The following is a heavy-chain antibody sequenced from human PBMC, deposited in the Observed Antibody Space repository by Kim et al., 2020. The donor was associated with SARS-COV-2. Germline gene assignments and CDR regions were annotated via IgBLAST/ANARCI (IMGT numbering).Heavy chain of an antibody. Sequence: NYNPPLKSRVTISVDTSKNQFSLKLSSVTAADTAVYYCASHFGPEWYFDLWGRGTLVTVSS. D-gene: IGHD3-10*01. V-gene: IGHV4-61*07. J-gene: IGHJ2*01. CDR3: ASHFGPEWYFDL.